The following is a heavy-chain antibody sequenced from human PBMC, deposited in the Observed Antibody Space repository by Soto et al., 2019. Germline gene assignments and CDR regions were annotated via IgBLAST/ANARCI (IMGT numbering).Heavy chain of an antibody. CDR1: GFTFSIYS. CDR3: ARAYSSSSGYGMDV. Sequence: PGGSLRLSCAASGFTFSIYSMNWVRQAPGKGLEWVSYISSSSSTIYYADSVKGRFTISRDNAKNSLYLQMNSLRDEDTAVYYCARAYSSSSGYGMDVWGQGTTVTVSS. D-gene: IGHD6-6*01. J-gene: IGHJ6*02. V-gene: IGHV3-48*02. CDR2: ISSSSSTI.